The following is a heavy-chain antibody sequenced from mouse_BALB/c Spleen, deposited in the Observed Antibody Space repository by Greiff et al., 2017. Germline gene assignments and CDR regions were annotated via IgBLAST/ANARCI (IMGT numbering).Heavy chain of an antibody. J-gene: IGHJ4*01. CDR3: ARRRTTGAMDY. D-gene: IGHD2-14*01. CDR2: INPSNGRT. V-gene: IGHV1S81*02. CDR1: GYTFTSYW. Sequence: VQLQQSGAELVKPGASVKLSCKASGYTFTSYWMHWVKQRPEQGLEWIGEINPSNGRTNYNEKFKSKATLTVDKSSSTAYMQLSSLTSEDSAVYYCARRRTTGAMDYWGQGTSVTVSS.